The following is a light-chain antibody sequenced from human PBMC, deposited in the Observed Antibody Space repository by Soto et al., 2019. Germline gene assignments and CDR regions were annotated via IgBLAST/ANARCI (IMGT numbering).Light chain of an antibody. CDR1: SSDVGGYDY. Sequence: QSALTQPRSVSGSPGQSVTISCTGTSSDVGGYDYVSWYQQHPGKAPKLTIYDVSKRPSGVPDRFSASKSGNTASLTISGLQAEDEAGYYCCSYAGTYTHVVFGGGTKVTVL. J-gene: IGLJ2*01. V-gene: IGLV2-11*01. CDR2: DVS. CDR3: CSYAGTYTHVV.